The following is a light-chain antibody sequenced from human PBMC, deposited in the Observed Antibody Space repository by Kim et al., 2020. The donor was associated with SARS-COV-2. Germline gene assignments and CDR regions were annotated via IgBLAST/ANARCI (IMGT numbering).Light chain of an antibody. Sequence: DIQMTQSPSTLSASVGDRGTITCRASENIGTWLAWYQQKPGRAPSLLIYLASTLESGVPSRFSGTGSGTEFSLSITSLQPDDFATYYCQHYSRFPYACGQGNKVENK. CDR1: ENIGTW. V-gene: IGKV1-5*03. CDR2: LAS. CDR3: QHYSRFPYA. J-gene: IGKJ2*01.